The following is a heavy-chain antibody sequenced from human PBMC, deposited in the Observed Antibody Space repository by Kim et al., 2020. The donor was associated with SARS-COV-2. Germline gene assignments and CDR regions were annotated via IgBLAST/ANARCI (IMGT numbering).Heavy chain of an antibody. CDR2: ISPDGSQK. J-gene: IGHJ5*02. Sequence: GGSLRLSCAASGFTFSNYWVSWVRQAPGKGLEWVATISPDGSQKKYVDFVKGRFSISRDNAKNSLYVQMNSLRAEDTAVYYCARDVGYNRNLLVMTNNYLDLWGQGTLVTVSS. V-gene: IGHV3-7*03. CDR3: ARDVGYNRNLLVMTNNYLDL. CDR1: GFTFSNYW. D-gene: IGHD2-15*01.